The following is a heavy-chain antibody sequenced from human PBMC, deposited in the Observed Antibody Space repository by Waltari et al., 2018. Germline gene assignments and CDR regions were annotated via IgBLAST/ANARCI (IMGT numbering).Heavy chain of an antibody. CDR1: ALTFSTYV. CDR2: ISGSGAE. Sequence: EVQLMGSGGGLVQPGGSLRLSCSASALTFSTYVINWVRQAPGKGLEWVCSISGSGAEWYAESVRGRFTISRDNPKNTVFLQMNSLRVEDTALYYCAKDDRYPDDVFGLWGLGTMVTVSS. CDR3: AKDDRYPDDVFGL. V-gene: IGHV3-23*01. D-gene: IGHD2-2*02. J-gene: IGHJ3*01.